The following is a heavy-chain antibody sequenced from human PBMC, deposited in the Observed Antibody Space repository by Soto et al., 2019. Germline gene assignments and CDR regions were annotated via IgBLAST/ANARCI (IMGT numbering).Heavy chain of an antibody. V-gene: IGHV3-7*03. J-gene: IGHJ5*02. CDR1: GFDFSVYW. D-gene: IGHD2-2*01. CDR2: IKFDGSEK. Sequence: LRLSCAASGFDFSVYWMSWVRQAPGKGPEWVANIKFDGSEKQYVDSVKGRFTISRDNARNSVFLQMNSLGAGDTAVYYCVKDGGYCSSATCYSPRNHYFDAWCQATLVTVSS. CDR3: VKDGGYCSSATCYSPRNHYFDA.